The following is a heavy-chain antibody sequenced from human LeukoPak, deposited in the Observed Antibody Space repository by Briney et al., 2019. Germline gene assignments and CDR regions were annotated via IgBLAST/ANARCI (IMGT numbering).Heavy chain of an antibody. D-gene: IGHD5-18*01. CDR2: VFHSGST. V-gene: IGHV4-59*01. J-gene: IGHJ4*02. CDR3: ATERGYSYAYGIFDY. CDR1: GGSISSYY. Sequence: PSETLSLTCTVSGGSISSYYWSWIRQPPGKGLEWIGYVFHSGSTNYNPSLKSRVTISVDTSKNQFSLKLTSVTAADTAVYYCATERGYSYAYGIFDYWGQGTLVTVSS.